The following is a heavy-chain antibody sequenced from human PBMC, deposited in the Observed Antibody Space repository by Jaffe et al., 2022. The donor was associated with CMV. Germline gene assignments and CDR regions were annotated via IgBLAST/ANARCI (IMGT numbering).Heavy chain of an antibody. CDR3: ARFLWFGERANWFDP. Sequence: EVQLVETGGGLIQPGGSLRLSCAASGFTVSSNYMSWVRQAPGKGLEWVSVIYSGGSTYYADSVKGRFTISRDNSKNTLYLQMNSLRAEDTAVYYCARFLWFGERANWFDPWGQGTLVTVSS. CDR2: IYSGGST. CDR1: GFTVSSNY. J-gene: IGHJ5*02. V-gene: IGHV3-53*02. D-gene: IGHD3-10*01.